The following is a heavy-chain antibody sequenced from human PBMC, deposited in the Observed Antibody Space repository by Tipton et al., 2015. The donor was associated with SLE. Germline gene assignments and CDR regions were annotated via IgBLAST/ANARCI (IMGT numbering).Heavy chain of an antibody. Sequence: TLSLTCVVYGGSISSHYWSWIRQPPGKGLEWIGYIYYSGSTNYNPSLKSRVTISVDTSKNQFSLKLSSVTAADTAVYYCAREWELHGGWFDPWGQGTLVTVSS. CDR3: AREWELHGGWFDP. V-gene: IGHV4-59*11. D-gene: IGHD1-26*01. CDR1: GGSISSHY. J-gene: IGHJ5*02. CDR2: IYYSGST.